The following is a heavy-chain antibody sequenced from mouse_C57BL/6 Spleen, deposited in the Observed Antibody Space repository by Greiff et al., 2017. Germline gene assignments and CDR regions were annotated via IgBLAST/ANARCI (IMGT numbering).Heavy chain of an antibody. Sequence: VQLVESGAELVKPGASVKISCKASGYAFSSYWLNWVKQRPGKGLEWIGQIYPGDGATNYNGKFKGKATLTADKSSSTAYMQLSSLTSEDSAVYFCARSSSNPYAMDYWGQGTSVTVSS. D-gene: IGHD2-5*01. J-gene: IGHJ4*01. V-gene: IGHV1-80*01. CDR2: IYPGDGAT. CDR3: ARSSSNPYAMDY. CDR1: GYAFSSYW.